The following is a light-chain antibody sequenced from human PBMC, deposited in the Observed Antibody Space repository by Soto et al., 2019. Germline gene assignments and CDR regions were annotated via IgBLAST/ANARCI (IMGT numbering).Light chain of an antibody. Sequence: QAVVTQPPSASGSPGQSVTISCTGTSSDVGGYNYVSWYQQHPGKAPKLMIYEVNKRPSGVPDRFSGSKSDNTASLTVSGLQAEDEAYYYCSSYAGSNYVIFGGGTKVTVL. CDR3: SSYAGSNYVI. J-gene: IGLJ2*01. V-gene: IGLV2-8*01. CDR2: EVN. CDR1: SSDVGGYNY.